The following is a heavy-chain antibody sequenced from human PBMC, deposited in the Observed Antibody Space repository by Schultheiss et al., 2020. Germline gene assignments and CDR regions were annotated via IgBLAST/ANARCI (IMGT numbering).Heavy chain of an antibody. CDR3: ARGAQPRSFIYGMDV. V-gene: IGHV4-30-2*01. CDR2: IYHSGST. J-gene: IGHJ6*02. CDR1: GGSISSGGYS. D-gene: IGHD6-6*01. Sequence: SQTLSLTCAVSGGSISSGGYSWSWIRQPPGKGLEWIGYIYHSGSTNYNPSLKSRVTISVDTSKNQFSVKLSSVTAADTAVYYCARGAQPRSFIYGMDVWGQGTTVTVSS.